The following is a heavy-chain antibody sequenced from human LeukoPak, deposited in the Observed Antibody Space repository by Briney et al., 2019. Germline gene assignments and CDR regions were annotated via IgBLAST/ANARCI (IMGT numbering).Heavy chain of an antibody. CDR3: ARDYLVGCTDTICYPIDY. V-gene: IGHV3-30*01. Sequence: GRSLRLSCAASGFTFGNHAMHWVRQAPGMGLEWLAVISYEASNKYYADSVKGRFTISRDNSKNMLYLQMNSLRAEDTAVYYCARDYLVGCTDTICYPIDYWGQGTLVTVPS. J-gene: IGHJ4*02. CDR1: GFTFGNHA. D-gene: IGHD2-8*02. CDR2: ISYEASNK.